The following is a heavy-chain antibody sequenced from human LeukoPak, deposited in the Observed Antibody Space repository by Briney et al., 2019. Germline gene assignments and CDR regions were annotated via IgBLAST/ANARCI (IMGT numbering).Heavy chain of an antibody. CDR2: ISSSSSYI. CDR3: ASNPLAAAGKN. CDR1: GFTFSNYA. V-gene: IGHV3-21*01. J-gene: IGHJ4*02. D-gene: IGHD6-13*01. Sequence: GGSLRLSCAASGFTFSNYAMSWVRQAPGKGLEWVSSISSSSSYIYYADSVKGRFTISRDNAKNSLYLQMNSLRAEDTAVYYCASNPLAAAGKNWGQGTLVTVSS.